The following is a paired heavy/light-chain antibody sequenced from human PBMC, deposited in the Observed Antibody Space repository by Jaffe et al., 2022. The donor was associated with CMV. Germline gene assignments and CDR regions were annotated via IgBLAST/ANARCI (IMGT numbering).Heavy chain of an antibody. V-gene: IGHV3-7*03. J-gene: IGHJ6*03. CDR1: GFGFPNYW. D-gene: IGHD5-12*01. CDR2: INQDGNEK. Sequence: EVQLVESGGGLVQPGGSLRLSCASFGFGFPNYWMTWVRQAPGKGLEWVANINQDGNEKSFVDSVRGRFTISRDNAEKSLYLDMSSLRAEDTAVYYCARGKRGYDYGWSNKPSYYYYMDVWGKGTTVTVSS. CDR3: ARGKRGYDYGWSNKPSYYYYMDV.
Light chain of an antibody. V-gene: IGLV3-1*01. CDR3: QAWDSRTAV. Sequence: SNELAQPPSVSVSPGQTARITCSGDTLGRNYASWYQQKPGQSPVLVIYQDAKRPSGIPERFSGSNSGNTATLIISGTQALDEADYYCQAWDSRTAVFGGGTKLTV. CDR2: QDA. J-gene: IGLJ3*02. CDR1: TLGRNY.